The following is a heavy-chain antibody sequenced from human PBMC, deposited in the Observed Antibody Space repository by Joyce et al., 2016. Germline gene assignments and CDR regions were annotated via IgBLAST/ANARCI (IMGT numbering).Heavy chain of an antibody. V-gene: IGHV3-9*01. CDR3: AKDGYCSSTRCYTYGYYYYYGMDV. J-gene: IGHJ6*02. D-gene: IGHD2-2*02. CDR2: ISWNSGSI. Sequence: EVQLVESGGGLVQPGRSLRLSVAASGLTFDYYAMHWVLQAPGKGLEWVSSISWNSGSIGYADSVKGRFTISRDNAKNSLYLQMNSLRAEDTALYYCAKDGYCSSTRCYTYGYYYYYGMDVWGQGTTVTVSS. CDR1: GLTFDYYA.